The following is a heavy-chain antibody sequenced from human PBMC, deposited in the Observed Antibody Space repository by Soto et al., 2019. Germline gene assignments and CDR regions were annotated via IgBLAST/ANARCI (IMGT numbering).Heavy chain of an antibody. J-gene: IGHJ4*02. Sequence: SETLSLTCTVSGASINSGGYYWSWVRQLPGKGLEWIGYIYFSGSTHYNPSLESRVIISLDTSQNQFSLKLSSVTDAETAVYYCAPGNAWEALLADWGQGTRVT. CDR1: GASINSGGYY. CDR3: APGNAWEALLAD. D-gene: IGHD1-26*01. V-gene: IGHV4-31*03. CDR2: IYFSGST.